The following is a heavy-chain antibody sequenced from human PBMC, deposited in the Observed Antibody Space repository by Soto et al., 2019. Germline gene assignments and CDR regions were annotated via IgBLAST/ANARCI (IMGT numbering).Heavy chain of an antibody. CDR2: ISGSGGST. CDR1: GFTFSSYA. J-gene: IGHJ4*02. D-gene: IGHD3-22*01. CDR3: AKGGSYYYDSSGYYAN. Sequence: GGSLRLSCAASGFTFSSYAMSWVRQAPGKGLEWVSAISGSGGSTYYADSVKGRFTISRDNSKNTLFLQMNSLRAEDTAIYYCAKGGSYYYDSSGYYANWGQGTLVTVSS. V-gene: IGHV3-23*01.